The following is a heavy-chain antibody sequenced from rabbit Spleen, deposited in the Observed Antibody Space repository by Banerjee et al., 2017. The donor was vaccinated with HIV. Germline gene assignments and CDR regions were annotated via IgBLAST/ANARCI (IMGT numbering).Heavy chain of an antibody. J-gene: IGHJ4*01. D-gene: IGHD4-1*01. CDR3: ARNYNSAWDL. V-gene: IGHV1S7*01. CDR2: IYPVFGIT. Sequence: QLEETGGGLVQPGGSLTLSCNVSGFTISSYNMGWVRQAPGKGLEWIGDIYPVFGITNYANSVKGRFTISSDNAQNTVDLQMNSLTAADTATYLCARNYNSAWDLWGPGTLVT. CDR1: GFTISSYN.